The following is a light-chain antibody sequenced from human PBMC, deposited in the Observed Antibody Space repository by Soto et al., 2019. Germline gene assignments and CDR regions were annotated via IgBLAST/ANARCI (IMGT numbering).Light chain of an antibody. CDR1: RSVLSSSSNKKY. V-gene: IGKV4-1*01. Sequence: DIVMTQSPDSLAVSLGERATINCKSSRSVLSSSSNKKYLSWFQQKPGQPPKLLINWASIRESGVPDRFNGSGSGTDFTLTISSLQAEDVAVYYCHQFYSTPPTFGGGTMVEIK. CDR3: HQFYSTPPT. J-gene: IGKJ4*01. CDR2: WAS.